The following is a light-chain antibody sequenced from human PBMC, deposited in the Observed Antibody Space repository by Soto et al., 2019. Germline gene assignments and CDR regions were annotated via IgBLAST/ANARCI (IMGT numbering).Light chain of an antibody. V-gene: IGKV1-39*01. CDR1: QSINIY. CDR2: GAS. J-gene: IGKJ2*01. CDR3: QQSYRSPYT. Sequence: IQLTQSPSSLSASVGDRVTVTCRASQSINIYLNWYQQKPGKAPTLLIYGASTLQSGVPSRFSGGGSRTDFTLNISSLQTEDFATYYCQQSYRSPYTFGQGTKLEI.